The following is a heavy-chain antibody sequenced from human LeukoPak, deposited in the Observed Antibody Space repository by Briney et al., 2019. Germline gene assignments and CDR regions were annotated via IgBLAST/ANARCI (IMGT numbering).Heavy chain of an antibody. CDR3: ARVWGFREPADPNFDY. Sequence: GGSLRLSCAASGFTFSSYWMSWVRQAPGKGLEWVANIKQDGSEKYYVDSVKGRFTISRDNAKNSLYLQMNSLRAEDTAVYYCARVWGFREPADPNFDYWGQGTLVTVSS. CDR1: GFTFSSYW. V-gene: IGHV3-7*01. J-gene: IGHJ4*02. D-gene: IGHD3-10*01. CDR2: IKQDGSEK.